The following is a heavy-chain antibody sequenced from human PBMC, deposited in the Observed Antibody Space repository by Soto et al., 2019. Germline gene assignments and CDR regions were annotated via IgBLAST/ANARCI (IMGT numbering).Heavy chain of an antibody. Sequence: SETLSLTCTVSGGSISSYYWSWIRQPPGKGLEWIGYIYYSGSTNYNPSLKSRVTISVDTSKNQFSLKLSSVTAADTAVYYCARHRGEQWLPYYFDYWGQGTLVTVSS. D-gene: IGHD6-19*01. CDR3: ARHRGEQWLPYYFDY. J-gene: IGHJ4*02. V-gene: IGHV4-59*08. CDR2: IYYSGST. CDR1: GGSISSYY.